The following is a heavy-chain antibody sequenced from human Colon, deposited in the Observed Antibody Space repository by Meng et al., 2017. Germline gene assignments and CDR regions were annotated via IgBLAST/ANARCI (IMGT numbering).Heavy chain of an antibody. D-gene: IGHD2-21*01. J-gene: IGHJ4*02. CDR3: ARDRISRGFDY. Sequence: HVPRLESGRVLVQSSETLHLTCTVSVGPMTYYVWSWISQPAGKTLGWIGRIYSTGSINYNSSLASRVTMSVDTSKNQFSLKLRSVTAADTAVYYCARDRISRGFDYWGQGTQVTVSS. V-gene: IGHV4-4*07. CDR2: IYSTGSI. CDR1: VGPMTYYV.